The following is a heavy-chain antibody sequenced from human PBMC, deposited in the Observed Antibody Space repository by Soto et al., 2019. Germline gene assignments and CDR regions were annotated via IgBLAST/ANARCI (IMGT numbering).Heavy chain of an antibody. CDR1: GGTFSRYA. CDR3: ARALVRVVKYYYFYGMDV. Sequence: GASVKVSCKASGGTFSRYAISWMRQASGQGLEWTGGIIPLFGTANYPQKFQARVTITADESTSTAHMELSNLSSEDTTVYYCARALVRVVKYYYFYGMDVWGQGTTVTVSS. CDR2: IIPLFGTA. D-gene: IGHD2-8*02. J-gene: IGHJ6*02. V-gene: IGHV1-69*13.